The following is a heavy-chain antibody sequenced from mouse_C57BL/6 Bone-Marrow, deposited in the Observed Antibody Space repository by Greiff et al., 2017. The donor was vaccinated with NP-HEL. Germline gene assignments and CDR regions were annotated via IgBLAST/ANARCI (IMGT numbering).Heavy chain of an antibody. CDR1: GFTFSSYG. V-gene: IGHV5-6*02. CDR2: ISSGGSYT. D-gene: IGHD1-1*01. CDR3: ARPYYYGSSPY. Sequence: DVMLVESGGDLVKPGGSLKLSCAASGFTFSSYGMSWVRQTPDKRLEWVATISSGGSYTYYPDSVKGRFTISRDNAKNTLYLQMSSLKSEDTAMYYCARPYYYGSSPYWGQGTLVTVSA. J-gene: IGHJ3*01.